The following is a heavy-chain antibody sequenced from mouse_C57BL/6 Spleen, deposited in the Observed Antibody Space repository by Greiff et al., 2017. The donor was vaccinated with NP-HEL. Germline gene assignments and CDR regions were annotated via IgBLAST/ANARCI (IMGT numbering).Heavy chain of an antibody. CDR1: GFSLTSYG. D-gene: IGHD2-3*01. CDR3: ASDFDGYYPFAY. J-gene: IGHJ3*01. CDR2: IWGVGST. Sequence: VHLVESGPGLVAPSQSLSITCTVSGFSLTSYGVDWVRQSPGKGLEWLGVIWGVGSTNYNSALKSRLSISKDNSKSQVFLKMNSLQTDDTAMYYCASDFDGYYPFAYWGQGTLVTVSA. V-gene: IGHV2-6*01.